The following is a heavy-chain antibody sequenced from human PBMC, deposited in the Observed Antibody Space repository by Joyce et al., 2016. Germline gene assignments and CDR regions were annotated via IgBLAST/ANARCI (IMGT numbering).Heavy chain of an antibody. D-gene: IGHD2-15*01. CDR1: GFLFRSSS. V-gene: IGHV3-21*02. CDR2: ITNTGSYT. CDR3: AVVSLLLHGRSWFDP. Sequence: EVQLVESGGGLVEPGGSLRLSCAASGFLFRSSSMTWVRQAPGKGLEWVASITNTGSYTSYAASLKGRCTISVDNAATSVFLQVNSLRVEDTAVYYCAVVSLLLHGRSWFDPWGRGTLVTVSS. J-gene: IGHJ5*02.